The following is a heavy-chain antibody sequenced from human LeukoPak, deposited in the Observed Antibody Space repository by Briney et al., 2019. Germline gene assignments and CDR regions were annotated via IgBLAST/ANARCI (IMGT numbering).Heavy chain of an antibody. Sequence: GGSLRLSCAASGFTFSSYTMNWVRQAPGKGLEWVSYISSSSSTIYYADSVKGRFTISRDNAKNSLYLQMNSLRAEDTAVYYCAREGSRPTYYYDSSGYLYFYYWGQGTLVTVSS. CDR2: ISSSSSTI. V-gene: IGHV3-48*04. CDR1: GFTFSSYT. J-gene: IGHJ4*02. CDR3: AREGSRPTYYYDSSGYLYFYY. D-gene: IGHD3-22*01.